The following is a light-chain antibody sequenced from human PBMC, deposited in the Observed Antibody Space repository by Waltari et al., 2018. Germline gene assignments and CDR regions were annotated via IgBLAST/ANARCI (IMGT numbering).Light chain of an antibody. V-gene: IGLV3-1*01. CDR2: QDD. CDR3: QTWDSSTVV. J-gene: IGLJ2*01. Sequence: SYELTQPPSVSVSPGQTASITCSGDKLGEKYASWYQQKPGQSPVLVIYQDDKRPSRIPWRFSGSTSGNTGTLTISGTQSVDEADYYCQTWDSSTVVFGGATKLTVL. CDR1: KLGEKY.